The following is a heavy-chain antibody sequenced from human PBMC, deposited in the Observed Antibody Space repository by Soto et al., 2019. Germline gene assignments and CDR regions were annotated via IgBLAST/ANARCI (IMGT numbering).Heavy chain of an antibody. CDR1: GGSISSGGYS. CDR3: AGVIAAVPLGY. J-gene: IGHJ4*01. CDR2: IYHSGST. D-gene: IGHD6-25*01. Sequence: QLQLQESGSGLVKPSQTLSLTCAVSGGSISSGGYSWSWIRQPPGKGLEWIGYIYHSGSTYYNPSLKSRVTISVDRSKNQFSLKLRSVTAADTAVYYCAGVIAAVPLGYGGHGTLCTVSP. V-gene: IGHV4-30-2*01.